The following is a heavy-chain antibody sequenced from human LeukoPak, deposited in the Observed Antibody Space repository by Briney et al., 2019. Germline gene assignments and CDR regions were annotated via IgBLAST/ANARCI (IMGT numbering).Heavy chain of an antibody. V-gene: IGHV3-23*01. CDR2: ISGSGGST. J-gene: IGHJ4*02. CDR1: GFTFSSYG. CDR3: ARDSGSSWSDY. Sequence: GGTLRLSCAASGFTFSSYGMSWVRQAPGKGLEWVSAISGSGGSTYYADSVKGRFTISRDNSKNTLYLQMNSLRAEDTAVYYCARDSGSSWSDYWGQGTLVTVSS. D-gene: IGHD6-13*01.